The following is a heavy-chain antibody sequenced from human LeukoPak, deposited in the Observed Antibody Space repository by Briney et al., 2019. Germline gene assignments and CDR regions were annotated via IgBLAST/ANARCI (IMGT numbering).Heavy chain of an antibody. Sequence: ASETLSLTCTVSGGSISGYYWSWIRQPPGKGLEWIGYIYYSGSSSYNPSLKSRLTISVDSSKDQFSLKLSSVTAADTAVYYCARGGAYYSDPYLGFFDYWGQGTLVTVSS. CDR2: IYYSGSS. J-gene: IGHJ4*02. CDR1: GGSISGYY. D-gene: IGHD3-22*01. CDR3: ARGGAYYSDPYLGFFDY. V-gene: IGHV4-59*01.